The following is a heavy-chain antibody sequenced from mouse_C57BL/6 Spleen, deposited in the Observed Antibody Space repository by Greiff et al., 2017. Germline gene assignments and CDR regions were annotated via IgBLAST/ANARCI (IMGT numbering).Heavy chain of an antibody. D-gene: IGHD1-1*01. Sequence: VQLKQSGPELVKPGASVKMSCKASGYTFTDYNMHWVKQSHGKSLEWIGYINPNNGGTSYNQKFKGKATLTVNKSSSTAYMELRSLTSEDSAVYYCASQGLLRNAMDYWGQGTSVTVSS. J-gene: IGHJ4*01. CDR1: GYTFTDYN. CDR3: ASQGLLRNAMDY. CDR2: INPNNGGT. V-gene: IGHV1-22*01.